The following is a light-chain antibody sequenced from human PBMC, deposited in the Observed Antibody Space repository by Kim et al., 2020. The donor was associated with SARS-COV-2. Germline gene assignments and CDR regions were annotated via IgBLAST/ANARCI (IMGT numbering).Light chain of an antibody. CDR3: QSYDSSLSGWV. J-gene: IGLJ3*02. CDR1: NTSNAASYT. Sequence: KVTTSCTGRNTSNAASYTVHWYQQFPGTAPTLLIFGNNHRPSGVPDRFSGSTSGTSASLAITGLQAEDEAYYFCQSYDSSLSGWVFGGGTQLTVL. V-gene: IGLV1-40*01. CDR2: GNN.